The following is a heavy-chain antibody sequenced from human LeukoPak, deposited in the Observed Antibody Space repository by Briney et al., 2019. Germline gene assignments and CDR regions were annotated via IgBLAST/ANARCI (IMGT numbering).Heavy chain of an antibody. J-gene: IGHJ4*02. Sequence: GGSLRLSCAASGFTFSYYSMNWVRQAPGKGLEWVSYISDSSDAIYYADSVKGRFTISRDNSKNTLYLQMNSLRAEDTAVYYCAKIGANVGFWGQGTLVAVSS. CDR3: AKIGANVGF. D-gene: IGHD4/OR15-4a*01. CDR2: ISDSSDAI. CDR1: GFTFSYYS. V-gene: IGHV3-48*01.